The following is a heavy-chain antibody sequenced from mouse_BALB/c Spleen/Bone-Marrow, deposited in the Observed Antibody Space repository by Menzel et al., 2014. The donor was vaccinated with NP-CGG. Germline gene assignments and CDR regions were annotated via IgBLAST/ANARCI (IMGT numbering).Heavy chain of an antibody. D-gene: IGHD2-10*01. Sequence: QVQLQQPAAELARPGASVKMSCKASGYTFSSYTMHWVKQRPGQGLEWIGYINPASGYTDYNQNFKDKTTLTADKSSSTAYMQLRSLTSEDSAVYYCARDPYRENYYSMDYWGQGTSVTVSS. J-gene: IGHJ4*01. CDR2: INPASGYT. V-gene: IGHV1-4*02. CDR1: GYTFSSYT. CDR3: ARDPYRENYYSMDY.